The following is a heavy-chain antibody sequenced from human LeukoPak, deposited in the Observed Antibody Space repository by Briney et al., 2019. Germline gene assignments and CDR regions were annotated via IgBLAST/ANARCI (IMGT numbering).Heavy chain of an antibody. CDR2: IKTTGST. Sequence: TPSETLSLTCRVSGASISTYYWSWIRQPVGKGLEWIGQIKTTGSTHYNSSLESRVTISVDTSKNQFSLKLSSVTAADTAVYYCARVSSSWLNYYYYYYMDVWGKGTTVTVSS. CDR1: GASISTYY. D-gene: IGHD6-13*01. V-gene: IGHV4-4*07. J-gene: IGHJ6*03. CDR3: ARVSSSWLNYYYYYYMDV.